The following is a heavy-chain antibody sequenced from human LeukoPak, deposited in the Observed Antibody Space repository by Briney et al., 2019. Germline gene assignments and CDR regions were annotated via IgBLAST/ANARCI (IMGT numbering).Heavy chain of an antibody. J-gene: IGHJ4*02. V-gene: IGHV3-30*02. Sequence: GGSLRLSCAASGFTFSNNAMHWVRQAPGKGLEWVAFIREDESNEYYADSVKGRLTISRDISKNTLYLQMNSLRPEDTAVYYCAKAAPGLGATYFDYWGQGALVTVSS. D-gene: IGHD1-26*01. CDR1: GFTFSNNA. CDR2: IREDESNE. CDR3: AKAAPGLGATYFDY.